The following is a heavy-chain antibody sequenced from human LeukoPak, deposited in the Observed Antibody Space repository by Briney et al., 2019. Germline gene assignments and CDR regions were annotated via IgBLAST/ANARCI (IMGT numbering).Heavy chain of an antibody. CDR3: ARVEWEGPHPTLNY. CDR2: ISGSGGST. Sequence: GGSLRLSCAASGFTFSTYRMNWVRQAPGKGLEWVSAISGSGGSTYYADSVKGRFTISRDNSKNTLYLQMNSLRAEDAAVYYCARVEWEGPHPTLNYWGQGTLVTVSS. D-gene: IGHD1-26*01. J-gene: IGHJ4*02. V-gene: IGHV3-23*01. CDR1: GFTFSTYR.